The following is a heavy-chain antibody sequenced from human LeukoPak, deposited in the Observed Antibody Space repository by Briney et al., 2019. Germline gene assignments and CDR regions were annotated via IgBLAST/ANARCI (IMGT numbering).Heavy chain of an antibody. J-gene: IGHJ6*03. D-gene: IGHD4-11*01. V-gene: IGHV3-30*04. Sequence: HPGGSLRLSCAASGFTFSSYAMLWVRQAPGKGLEWVAVISYDGSNKYYADSVKGRFTISRDNSKNTLYLQMNSLRAEDTAVYYCARDLAGSDDYISYYYYYMDVWGKGTTVTVSS. CDR3: ARDLAGSDDYISYYYYYMDV. CDR2: ISYDGSNK. CDR1: GFTFSSYA.